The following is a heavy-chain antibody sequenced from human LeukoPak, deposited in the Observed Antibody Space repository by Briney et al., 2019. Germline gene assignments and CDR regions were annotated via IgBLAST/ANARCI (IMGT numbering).Heavy chain of an antibody. Sequence: GGSLRLSCAASGFSLSNYWMSWVRQAPGPGLECVANIDPDGRETQYVGSVHGRFATSRDNAKNSPYLQITSLRAQDTAIYYCARIWYFGDNNWRYFDYWGQGTLVTVSS. CDR1: GFSLSNYW. CDR2: IDPDGRET. V-gene: IGHV3-7*01. D-gene: IGHD1-20*01. CDR3: ARIWYFGDNNWRYFDY. J-gene: IGHJ4*02.